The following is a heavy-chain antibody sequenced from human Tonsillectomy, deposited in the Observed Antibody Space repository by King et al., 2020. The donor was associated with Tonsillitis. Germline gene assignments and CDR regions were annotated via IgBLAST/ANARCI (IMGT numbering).Heavy chain of an antibody. CDR3: AREVTGSYDAFYL. D-gene: IGHD3-10*01. Sequence: VQLQQWGAGLLKPSETLSLTCTVYGASFSGYYWTWIRQPPGKGLEWIGEINHSGSTDYNPSFKSRVTILANPSKNQFSLNLTSVTAAAAAVYYCAREVTGSYDAFYLWGQGTMVTVSS. V-gene: IGHV4-34*01. CDR1: GASFSGYY. J-gene: IGHJ3*01. CDR2: INHSGST.